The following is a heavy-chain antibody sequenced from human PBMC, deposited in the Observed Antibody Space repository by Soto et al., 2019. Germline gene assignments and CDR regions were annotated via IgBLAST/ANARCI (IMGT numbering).Heavy chain of an antibody. CDR2: ISGDGTGT. CDR1: GFIFRNYG. D-gene: IGHD3-9*01. CDR3: VFYDVLTGYDH. V-gene: IGHV3-23*01. J-gene: IGHJ5*02. Sequence: EVQLLESGGGLVQPGGSLRLSCAGSGFIFRNYGMRWVRQAPGKGLEWVSAISGDGTGTYYADSVKGRFAISRDNSRNTLYLQMSSLRAEDTALYYCVFYDVLTGYDHWGQGTLVTVSS.